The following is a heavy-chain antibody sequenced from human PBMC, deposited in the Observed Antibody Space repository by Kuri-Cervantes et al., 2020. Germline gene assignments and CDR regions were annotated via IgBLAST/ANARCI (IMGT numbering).Heavy chain of an antibody. CDR1: GYTFTSYG. CDR2: ISAYNGNT. V-gene: IGHV1-18*01. D-gene: IGHD6-19*01. Sequence: ASVKVSCKASGYTFTSYGISWVRQASGQGLEWMGWISAYNGNTNYAQKLQGRVTMTTDTSTSTAYMELRSLRSDDTAVYYCARLDGYSSGWYYAFDIWGQGTMVTVSS. CDR3: ARLDGYSSGWYYAFDI. J-gene: IGHJ3*02.